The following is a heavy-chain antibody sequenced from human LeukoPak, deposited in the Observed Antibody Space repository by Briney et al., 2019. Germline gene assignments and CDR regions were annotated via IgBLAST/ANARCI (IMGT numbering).Heavy chain of an antibody. V-gene: IGHV4-34*01. Sequence: PSETLSLTCAVSGGTLSGYYWTWIRQPPGKGLEWIGEINHSGSTNYNPSLESRVTVSIDTSKNQFSLKLSSVTAADTAVYYCARDLVTAPYNWFDPWGQGTLVTVSS. CDR3: ARDLVTAPYNWFDP. D-gene: IGHD2-21*02. J-gene: IGHJ5*02. CDR2: INHSGST. CDR1: GGTLSGYY.